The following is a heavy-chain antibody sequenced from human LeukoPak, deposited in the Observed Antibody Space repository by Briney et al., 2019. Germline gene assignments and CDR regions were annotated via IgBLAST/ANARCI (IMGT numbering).Heavy chain of an antibody. J-gene: IGHJ6*03. D-gene: IGHD1-7*01. CDR1: GFTVSSNY. V-gene: IGHV3-66*02. CDR3: ARGNYGTGGPYYYYMDD. Sequence: GSLRLSCAASGFTVSSNYMSWVRQAPGKGLEWVSVIYSGGSTYYADSVKGRFTISRDNSKNTLYLQMNSLRAEDTTVYYCARGNYGTGGPYYYYMDDWGKGTTVTVSS. CDR2: IYSGGST.